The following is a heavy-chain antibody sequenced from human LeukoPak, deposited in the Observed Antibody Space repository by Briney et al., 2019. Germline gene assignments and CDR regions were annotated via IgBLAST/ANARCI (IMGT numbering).Heavy chain of an antibody. V-gene: IGHV1-69*05. CDR2: IIPIFGTA. D-gene: IGHD2-8*01. J-gene: IGHJ3*02. Sequence: SVKVSCKASGGTFSSYAISWVRQAPGQGLEWMGGIIPIFGTAHYAQKFPGRVTIPTEESPTTAYLALSSPRSEDTPVYDFARMVAPPNDAFDIWRERTNATVSS. CDR3: ARMVAPPNDAFDI. CDR1: GGTFSSYA.